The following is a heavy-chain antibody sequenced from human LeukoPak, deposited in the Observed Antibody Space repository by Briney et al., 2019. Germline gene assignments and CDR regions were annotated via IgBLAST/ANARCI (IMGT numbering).Heavy chain of an antibody. CDR1: GYTFTSCG. Sequence: GASVKVSCKASGYTFTSCGISWVRQAPGQGLEWMGWISAYNGNTNYVQKLQGRVTMTTDTYTRKVYMELRSLRSDDTAVYYCARARGVIISSFDYWGQGTLVTVSS. CDR2: ISAYNGNT. J-gene: IGHJ4*02. CDR3: ARARGVIISSFDY. D-gene: IGHD3-10*01. V-gene: IGHV1-18*01.